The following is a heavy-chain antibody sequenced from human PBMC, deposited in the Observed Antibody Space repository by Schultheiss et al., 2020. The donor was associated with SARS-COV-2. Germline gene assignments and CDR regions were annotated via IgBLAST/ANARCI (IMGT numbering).Heavy chain of an antibody. V-gene: IGHV4-31*03. CDR2: IYYSGST. Sequence: TLSLTCTVSGGSISSGGYYWSWIRQHPGKGLEWIGYIYYSGSTYYNPSLKSRVTISVDTSKNQFSLKLSSVTAADTAVYYCARAIHYDFWSGYLYFDLWGRGTLVTVSS. J-gene: IGHJ2*01. CDR3: ARAIHYDFWSGYLYFDL. D-gene: IGHD3-3*01. CDR1: GGSISSGGYY.